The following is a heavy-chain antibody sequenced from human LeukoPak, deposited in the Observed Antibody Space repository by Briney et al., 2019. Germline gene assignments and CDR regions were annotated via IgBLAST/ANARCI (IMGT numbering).Heavy chain of an antibody. CDR3: ARDRAVVTAMNAFDV. D-gene: IGHD2-21*02. J-gene: IGHJ3*01. CDR2: ISSSGGTI. V-gene: IGHV3-11*04. Sequence: PGGSLRLSCAASGFTFSDYYMSWIRQAPGKGLEWVSYISSSGGTIYYADSVKGRFTISRDNAKNSLYLQVNSLRAEDTAVYYCARDRAVVTAMNAFDVWGQGTMVTVSS. CDR1: GFTFSDYY.